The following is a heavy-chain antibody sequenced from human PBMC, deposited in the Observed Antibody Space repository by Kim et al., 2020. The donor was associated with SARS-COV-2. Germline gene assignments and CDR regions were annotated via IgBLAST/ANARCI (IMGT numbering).Heavy chain of an antibody. D-gene: IGHD1-26*01. CDR2: ISFDGEKI. CDR3: ARDSVGWLITPLDV. J-gene: IGHJ6*02. V-gene: IGHV3-30*03. CDR1: GFTFSSYA. Sequence: GGSLRLSCAASGFTFSSYAMHWVRQAPGKGLEWVAVISFDGEKIHYADSAKGRLTISRDNSKNTLFLQMNSLRSEDTAVYYCARDSVGWLITPLDVWGQGTTVTVSS.